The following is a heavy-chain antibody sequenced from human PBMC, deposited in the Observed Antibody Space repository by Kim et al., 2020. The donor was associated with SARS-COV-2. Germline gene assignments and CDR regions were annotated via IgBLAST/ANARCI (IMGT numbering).Heavy chain of an antibody. J-gene: IGHJ5*02. V-gene: IGHV4-4*07. CDR3: AGTPGYDFWSGYYRLKDWFDP. CDR2: IYTSGST. D-gene: IGHD3-3*01. CDR1: GGSISSYD. Sequence: SETLSLTCTVSGGSISSYDWSWIRQPAGKGLEWIGRIYTSGSTNYNPSLKSRVTMSVDTSKNQFSLKLSSVTAADTAVYYCAGTPGYDFWSGYYRLKDWFDPWGQGTLVTVSS.